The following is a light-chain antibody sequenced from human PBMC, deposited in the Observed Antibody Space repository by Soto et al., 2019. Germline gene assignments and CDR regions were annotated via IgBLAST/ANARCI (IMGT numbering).Light chain of an antibody. Sequence: EIVLTQSPGTLSLSPGERATLSCRASQNINSRYLAWYQQKPGQAPRLLIYGASSRATGIPDRFSGSGSGTDFTLNISRLEPEDFAVYYCQQFGSSPGFTFGPWTKVDIK. CDR3: QQFGSSPGFT. V-gene: IGKV3-20*01. CDR2: GAS. CDR1: QNINSRY. J-gene: IGKJ3*01.